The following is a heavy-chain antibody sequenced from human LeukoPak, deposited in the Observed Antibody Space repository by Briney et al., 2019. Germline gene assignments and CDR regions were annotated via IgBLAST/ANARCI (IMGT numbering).Heavy chain of an antibody. J-gene: IGHJ4*02. V-gene: IGHV1-24*01. Sequence: ASVKVSCKVSGYTLTELSMHWVRQAPGKGLEWMGGFDPEDGETIYAQKFQGRVTMTEDTSTDTAYMELRSLRSEDTAVYCCATEYCSSTSCRFDYWGQGTLVTVSS. D-gene: IGHD2-2*01. CDR2: FDPEDGET. CDR3: ATEYCSSTSCRFDY. CDR1: GYTLTELS.